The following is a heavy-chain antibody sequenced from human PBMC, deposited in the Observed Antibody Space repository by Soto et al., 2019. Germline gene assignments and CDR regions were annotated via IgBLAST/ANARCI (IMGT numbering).Heavy chain of an antibody. CDR2: IIPIFGTA. CDR1: GGTFSSYA. V-gene: IGHV1-69*06. CDR3: VRGRAIAVAVDGAFDY. D-gene: IGHD6-19*01. J-gene: IGHJ4*02. Sequence: QVQLVQSGAEVKKPGSSVKVSCKASGGTFSSYAISWVRQAPGQGLEWMGGIIPIFGTANYAQKFQGRVTITADKSTSTAYMELSSLRSEDTAVYYCVRGRAIAVAVDGAFDYWGQGTLVTVSS.